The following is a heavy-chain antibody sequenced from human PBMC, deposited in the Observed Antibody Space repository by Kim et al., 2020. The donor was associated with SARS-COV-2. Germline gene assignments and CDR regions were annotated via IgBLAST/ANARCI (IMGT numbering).Heavy chain of an antibody. CDR3: ARDMFDHYGSGRV. CDR1: GFTFSSYS. J-gene: IGHJ6*02. V-gene: IGHV3-48*02. CDR2: ISSSSTI. Sequence: GGSLRLSCAASGFTFSSYSMNWVRQAPGKGLEWVSYISSSSTIYYADSVKGRFTISRDNAKNSLYLQMNSLRDEDTAVYYCARDMFDHYGSGRVWGQGTTVTVSS. D-gene: IGHD3-10*01.